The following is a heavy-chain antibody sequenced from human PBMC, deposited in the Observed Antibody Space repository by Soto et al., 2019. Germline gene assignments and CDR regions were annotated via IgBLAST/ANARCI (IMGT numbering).Heavy chain of an antibody. J-gene: IGHJ4*02. CDR1: GGSFSGYY. CDR3: ARHRSVTIFGVVTLYYFDY. D-gene: IGHD3-3*01. CDR2: INHSGST. Sequence: SETQSLTSAVYGGSFSGYYWSWIRQTPGKGLEWIGEINHSGSTNYNPSLKSRVTISVDTSKNQFSLKLSSVTAADTAVYYCARHRSVTIFGVVTLYYFDYWGQGTLVTVSS. V-gene: IGHV4-34*01.